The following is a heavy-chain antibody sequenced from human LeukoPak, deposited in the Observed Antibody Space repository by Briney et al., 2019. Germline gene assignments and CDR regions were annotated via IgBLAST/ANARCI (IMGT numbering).Heavy chain of an antibody. CDR3: ARDGAVAQVLGGMDV. CDR1: GYTFTSYG. Sequence: ASVKVSCKASGYTFTSYGISWVRQAPGQGLEWMGWISAYNGNTNYAQKLQGRVTMTTDTSTSTAYMELRSLRSDDTAVYYCARDGAVAQVLGGMDVWGQGTTVTVSS. V-gene: IGHV1-18*01. J-gene: IGHJ6*02. CDR2: ISAYNGNT. D-gene: IGHD1-1*01.